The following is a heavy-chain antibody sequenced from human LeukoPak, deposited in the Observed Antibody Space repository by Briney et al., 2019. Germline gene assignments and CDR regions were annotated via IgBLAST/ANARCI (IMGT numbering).Heavy chain of an antibody. V-gene: IGHV3-11*01. J-gene: IGHJ3*02. D-gene: IGHD3-22*01. CDR2: ISSSGSTR. CDR1: GFTFSDYY. CDR3: ARTAYYYDSSGYDDAFDI. Sequence: GGSLRLSCAASGFTFSDYYMSWIRQAPGKGLEWVSHISSSGSTRYYADSVKGRFTISRDNAKNSLYLQMNSLRAEDTAVYYCARTAYYYDSSGYDDAFDIWGQGTTVTVSS.